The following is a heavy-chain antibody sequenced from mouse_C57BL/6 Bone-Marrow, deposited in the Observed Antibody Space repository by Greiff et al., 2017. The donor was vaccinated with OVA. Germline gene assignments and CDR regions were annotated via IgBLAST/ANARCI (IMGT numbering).Heavy chain of an antibody. J-gene: IGHJ4*01. CDR3: AREGSPTVYYYAMDY. CDR1: GFTFSSYA. V-gene: IGHV5-4*01. CDR2: ISDGGSYT. Sequence: EVMLVESGGGLVKPGGSLKLSCAASGFTFSSYAMSWVRQTPEKRLEWVATISDGGSYTYYPDNVKGRFTISRDNAKNNLYLQMSHLKSEDTAMYYCAREGSPTVYYYAMDYWGQGTSVTVSS. D-gene: IGHD1-1*01.